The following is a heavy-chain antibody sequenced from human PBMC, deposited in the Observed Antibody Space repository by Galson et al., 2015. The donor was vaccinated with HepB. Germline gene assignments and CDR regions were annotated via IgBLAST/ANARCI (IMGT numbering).Heavy chain of an antibody. CDR1: GFIFSDYY. CDR3: ARVADSDYGDHTHFDY. J-gene: IGHJ4*02. CDR2: ISGGTTYT. Sequence: SLRLSCAASGFIFSDYYMSWIRQAPGKGLEWLSYISGGTTYTNYTDSVKGRFTISRDNAKNSLYLQINNLRAEDTAVYYCARVADSDYGDHTHFDYWGQGGLVTVSS. V-gene: IGHV3-11*06. D-gene: IGHD4-17*01.